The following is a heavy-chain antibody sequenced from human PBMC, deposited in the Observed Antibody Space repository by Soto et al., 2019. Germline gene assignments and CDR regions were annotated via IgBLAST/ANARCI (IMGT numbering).Heavy chain of an antibody. CDR2: VYYRGNT. V-gene: IGHV4-59*01. D-gene: IGHD3-10*01. J-gene: IGHJ4*02. Sequence: SETLSLTCSVSGGTIRYYYWSWIRHPPGKGLEWIGYVYYRGNTNYNPSLKSRVTMSVDTSKNQFSLNLSSVTAADTALYYCAKESYNRRKEFDYWGQGTLVTGSS. CDR3: AKESYNRRKEFDY. CDR1: GGTIRYYY.